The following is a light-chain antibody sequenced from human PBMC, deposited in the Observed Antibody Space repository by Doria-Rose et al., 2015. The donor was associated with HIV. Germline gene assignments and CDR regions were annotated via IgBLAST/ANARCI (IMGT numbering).Light chain of an antibody. CDR3: QQSYTSYVA. Sequence: DIRMTQSPSSLSASVGDRVTITCRASQSISSYLNWYQQKPGKAPKALIYAASSLRSGVPSRFSGSGSGTDFTLTISSLQPEDFATYYCQQSYTSYVAFGQGTKVEIK. CDR2: AAS. CDR1: QSISSY. V-gene: IGKV1-39*01. J-gene: IGKJ1*01.